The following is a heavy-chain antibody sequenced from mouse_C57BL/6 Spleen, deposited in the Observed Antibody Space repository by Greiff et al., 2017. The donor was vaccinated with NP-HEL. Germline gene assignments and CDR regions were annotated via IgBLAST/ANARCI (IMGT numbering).Heavy chain of an antibody. V-gene: IGHV1-50*01. CDR2: IDPSDSYT. Sequence: QVQLQQPGAELVKPGASVKLSCKASGYTFTSYWMQWVKQRPGQGLEWIGEIDPSDSYTNYNQKFKGKATLTVDTSSSTAYMQLSSLTSEDSAVYYCAIADGSYWGQGTLVTVSA. D-gene: IGHD2-3*01. CDR1: GYTFTSYW. CDR3: AIADGSY. J-gene: IGHJ3*01.